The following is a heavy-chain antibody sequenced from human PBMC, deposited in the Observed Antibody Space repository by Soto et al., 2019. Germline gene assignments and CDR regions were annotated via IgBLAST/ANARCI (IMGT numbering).Heavy chain of an antibody. CDR1: GGSITSSSYY. CDR3: AREGDYYDSSGYYFDY. Sequence: PSETLSLTCTVSGGSITSSSYYWGWIRQPPGKGLEWIGNIYYSGSTYYNPSLKSRVTISVDTSKNQFSLKLSSVTAADTAVYYCAREGDYYDSSGYYFDYWGQGTLVTVSS. J-gene: IGHJ4*02. CDR2: IYYSGST. V-gene: IGHV4-39*07. D-gene: IGHD3-22*01.